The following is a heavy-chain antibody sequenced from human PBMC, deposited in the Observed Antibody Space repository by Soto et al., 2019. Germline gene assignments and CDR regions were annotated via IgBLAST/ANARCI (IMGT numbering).Heavy chain of an antibody. V-gene: IGHV3-15*01. CDR3: TVNFVTVTGTTFDY. CDR2: IKSRNEGGTA. J-gene: IGHJ4*02. D-gene: IGHD6-19*01. CDR1: GLTFSNAW. Sequence: TGGSLRLSCAASGLTFSNAWLSWVRQVPGKGLEWVGRIKSRNEGGTADYGAPVKGRFTISRDDLKNMLYLQLNSLKTEDTAVYYCTVNFVTVTGTTFDYWGQGTLVTVSS.